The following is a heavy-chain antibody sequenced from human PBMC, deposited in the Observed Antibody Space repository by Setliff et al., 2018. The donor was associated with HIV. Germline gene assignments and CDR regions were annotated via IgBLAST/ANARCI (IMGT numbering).Heavy chain of an antibody. J-gene: IGHJ1*01. CDR3: ARDWEARADYYDTSGQAQYFQH. V-gene: IGHV1-18*01. CDR2: ISAYNGNT. D-gene: IGHD3-22*01. Sequence: ASVKVSCKASGYTFTSYGISWVRQAPGQGLEWMGWISAYNGNTIYAQKVQGRVTMTRDTSTSTVYMELSSLRSEDTAVYYCARDWEARADYYDTSGQAQYFQHWGQGTLVTVSS. CDR1: GYTFTSYG.